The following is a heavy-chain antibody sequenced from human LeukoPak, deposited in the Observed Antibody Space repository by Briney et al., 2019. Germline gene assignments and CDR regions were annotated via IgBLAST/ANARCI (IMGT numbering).Heavy chain of an antibody. D-gene: IGHD6-19*01. J-gene: IGHJ6*02. CDR2: MNPNSGNT. CDR1: GYTFTSYD. CDR3: ARGTPYSSGWYVPSYYYYGMDV. Sequence: ASVKVSCKASGYTFTSYDINWVRQATGQGLEWMGWMNPNSGNTGYAQKFQGRVTMTRNTSISTAYMELSSLRSEDTAVYYCARGTPYSSGWYVPSYYYYGMDVWGQGTTVTVSS. V-gene: IGHV1-8*01.